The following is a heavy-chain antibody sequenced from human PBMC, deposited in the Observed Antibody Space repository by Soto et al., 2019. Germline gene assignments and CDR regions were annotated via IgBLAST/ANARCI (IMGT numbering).Heavy chain of an antibody. D-gene: IGHD1-26*01. CDR3: AKADNLVVATNPIDY. V-gene: IGHV3-23*01. J-gene: IGHJ4*02. Sequence: EVQLLESGGGLVQPGGSLRLSCAASGFTFSSYAMSWVRQAPGKGLEWVSAISGSGGSTYYADSVKGRFTSSSDKSKNTLELQKNSLRAEDTGVYYWAKADNLVVATNPIDYWGQGTLVTVSS. CDR2: ISGSGGST. CDR1: GFTFSSYA.